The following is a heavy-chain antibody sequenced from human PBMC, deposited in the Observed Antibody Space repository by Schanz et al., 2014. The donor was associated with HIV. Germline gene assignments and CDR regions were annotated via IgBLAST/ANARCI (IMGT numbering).Heavy chain of an antibody. CDR2: IDPNSGG. D-gene: IGHD2-2*02. V-gene: IGHV1-2*02. CDR1: GYTFSDYF. J-gene: IGHJ5*02. CDR3: ARSRYRLHWLDA. Sequence: QVQLVQSGAEGRKPGASVKVSCKASGYTFSDYFIHWVRQAPGQGLEWMGWIDPNSGGFARKINDRVTITRDTSINTAYMELSRLRFEYTAVYYCARSRYRLHWLDAWGQGTLVTVSS.